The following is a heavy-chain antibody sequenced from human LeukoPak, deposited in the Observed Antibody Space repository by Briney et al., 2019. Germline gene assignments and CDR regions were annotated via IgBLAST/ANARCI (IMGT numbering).Heavy chain of an antibody. Sequence: GGSLRLSCAASGFTFSSYSMNWVRQAPGKGLEWVGRTRNKANSYTTEYAASVKGRFTISRDDSKNSLYLHMNSLKTEDTAVYYCARGKITFNYWGQGTLVTVSS. CDR2: TRNKANSYTT. J-gene: IGHJ4*02. CDR1: GFTFSSYS. V-gene: IGHV3-72*01. D-gene: IGHD1-14*01. CDR3: ARGKITFNY.